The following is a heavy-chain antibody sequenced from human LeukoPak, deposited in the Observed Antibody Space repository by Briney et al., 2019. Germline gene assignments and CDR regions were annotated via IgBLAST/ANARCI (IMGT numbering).Heavy chain of an antibody. CDR1: GFNFSTYS. V-gene: IGHV3-21*01. CDR3: ARFGAAAGTGFGY. J-gene: IGHJ4*02. CDR2: ISSSSIYI. Sequence: PGGSLRLSCAASGFNFSTYSLNWVRQAPGEGLEWVSSISSSSIYIYYANSVKGRFTISRDNAKNSLYLQMNSLRAEDTAVYYCARFGAAAGTGFGYWGQGILVTVSS. D-gene: IGHD6-13*01.